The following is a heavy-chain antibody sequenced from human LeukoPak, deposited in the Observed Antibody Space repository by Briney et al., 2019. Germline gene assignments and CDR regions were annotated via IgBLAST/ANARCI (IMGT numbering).Heavy chain of an antibody. CDR2: ISGSGGST. Sequence: PGGSLRLSCAASGFTFSSYAMSWVRRAPGKGLEWVSAISGSGGSTYYADSVKGRFTISRDNSKNTLYLQMNSLRAEDTAVYYCARGYDFWSSGWLGYWGQGTLVTVSS. D-gene: IGHD3-3*01. J-gene: IGHJ4*02. CDR1: GFTFSSYA. CDR3: ARGYDFWSSGWLGY. V-gene: IGHV3-23*01.